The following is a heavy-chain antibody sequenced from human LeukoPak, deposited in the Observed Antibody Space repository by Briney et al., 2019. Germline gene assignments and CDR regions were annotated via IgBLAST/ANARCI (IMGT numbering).Heavy chain of an antibody. CDR3: ARLNSSSWYYFDY. Sequence: PSETLSLTCTVSGGSISSYYWSWIRQPPGKGLEWIGYIYYSGSTNYNPSLKSRVTISVDTSKNQFSLKLSSVTAADTAVHYCARLNSSSWYYFDYWGQGTLVTVSS. V-gene: IGHV4-59*01. J-gene: IGHJ4*02. D-gene: IGHD6-13*01. CDR1: GGSISSYY. CDR2: IYYSGST.